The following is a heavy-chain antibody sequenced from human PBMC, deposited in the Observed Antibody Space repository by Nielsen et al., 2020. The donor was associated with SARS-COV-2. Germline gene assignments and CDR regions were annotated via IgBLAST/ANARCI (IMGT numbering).Heavy chain of an antibody. D-gene: IGHD6-13*01. J-gene: IGHJ6*04. Sequence: ASVKVSCKGSGYTFSTSYMHWVRQAPGQRLEWMGWMSAADGRTTYSQKFQGRVTTTRDTSATTVYLELSSLTSEDTAVYYCARDTGNWYMDVWGKGTTVTVSS. CDR3: ARDTGNWYMDV. V-gene: IGHV1-3*01. CDR1: GYTFSTSY. CDR2: MSAADGRT.